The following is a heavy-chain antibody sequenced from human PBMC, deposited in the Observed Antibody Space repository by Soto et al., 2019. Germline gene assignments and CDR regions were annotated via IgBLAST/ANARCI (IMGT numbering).Heavy chain of an antibody. CDR1: GGSISSYY. J-gene: IGHJ4*02. D-gene: IGHD1-26*01. V-gene: IGHV4-59*01. CDR2: IYYSGST. CDR3: ARAREWELLMTAPDY. Sequence: SETLSLTCTVSGGSISSYYWSWIRQPPGKGLEWIGYIYYSGSTNYNPSLKSRVTISVDTSKNQFSLKLSSVTAADTAVYYCARAREWELLMTAPDYWGQGTLVTVSS.